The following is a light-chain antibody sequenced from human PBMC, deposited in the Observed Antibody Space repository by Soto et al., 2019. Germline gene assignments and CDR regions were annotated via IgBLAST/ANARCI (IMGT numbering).Light chain of an antibody. J-gene: IGKJ4*02. CDR3: QHVYRSPRT. CDR2: GTS. V-gene: IGKV3-20*01. CDR1: QSIRDD. Sequence: TQSPGSLSASLGGRVTLTCLASQSIRDDLDWFQQKPGQAPKLLIYGTSIRAGGVPDRFSVSGSGTNFSLSMNSLEPEDFAVYYCQHVYRSPRTFGGGTKVDIK.